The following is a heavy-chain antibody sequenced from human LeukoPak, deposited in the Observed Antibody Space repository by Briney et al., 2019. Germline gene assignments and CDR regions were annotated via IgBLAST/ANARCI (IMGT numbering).Heavy chain of an antibody. CDR3: AKESGIRSYGAYFPH. CDR1: GFTYSSHG. V-gene: IGHV3-30*18. J-gene: IGHJ1*01. D-gene: IGHD4-17*01. CDR2: ISYDGGTK. Sequence: QPGRSLRLSCAASGFTYSSHGMQWVRQAPGKGLEWVAVISYDGGTKYYADSVKGRFTISRDNSKSTLFLQMNSLRAEDTAVYYCAKESGIRSYGAYFPHWGQGTLVTVSS.